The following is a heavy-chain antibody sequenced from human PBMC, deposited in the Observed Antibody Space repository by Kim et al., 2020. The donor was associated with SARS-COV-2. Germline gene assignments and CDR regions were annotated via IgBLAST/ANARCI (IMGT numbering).Heavy chain of an antibody. CDR2: IWYDGSNK. J-gene: IGHJ4*02. V-gene: IGHV3-33*01. CDR3: ASSKTTVTTQGGFYY. D-gene: IGHD4-17*01. CDR1: GFTFSSYG. Sequence: GGSLRLSCAASGFTFSSYGMHWVRQAPGKGLEWVAVIWYDGSNKYYADSVKGRFTISRDNSKNTLYLQMNSLRAEDTAVYYCASSKTTVTTQGGFYYWGEGTLVTVSS.